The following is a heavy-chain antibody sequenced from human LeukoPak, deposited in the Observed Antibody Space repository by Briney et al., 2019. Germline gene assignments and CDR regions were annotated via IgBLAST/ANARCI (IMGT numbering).Heavy chain of an antibody. V-gene: IGHV4-39*07. J-gene: IGHJ4*02. D-gene: IGHD3-16*01. CDR2: INYRGST. CDR3: ATYKYDYVWGNQHFDY. CDR1: NASISSNTYY. Sequence: SETLSLTCTVSNASISSNTYYRAWIRQPPGKGLEYIGSINYRGSTYYNPSLKSRVTLSVDTSKNQFSLKLTSVTAADTAVYYCATYKYDYVWGNQHFDYWGQGTLVAVSS.